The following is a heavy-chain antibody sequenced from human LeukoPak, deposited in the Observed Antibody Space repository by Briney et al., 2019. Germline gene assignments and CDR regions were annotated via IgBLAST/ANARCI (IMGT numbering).Heavy chain of an antibody. D-gene: IGHD3-3*01. CDR3: ARGRYYDFWSGYYSGGFYYMDV. J-gene: IGHJ6*03. Sequence: SETLSLTCSVSGDSNSNYYWIWIRQPPGKGLELIGYISSSGSSNYSPSLKSRVSISIGATKKHLFLELSSVTAADTAVYFCARGRYYDFWSGYYSGGFYYMDVWGNGTSVTVS. V-gene: IGHV4-4*09. CDR1: GDSNSNYY. CDR2: ISSSGSS.